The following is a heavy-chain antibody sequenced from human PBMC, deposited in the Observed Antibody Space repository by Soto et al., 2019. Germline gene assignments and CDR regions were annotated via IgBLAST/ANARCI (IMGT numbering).Heavy chain of an antibody. D-gene: IGHD3-3*01. CDR3: ARGVEDYDFWSGSNYYYYYMDV. Sequence: SETLSLTCTVSGGSISSGGYYWSWIRQHPGKGLEWIGYIYYSGSTYYNPSLKSRVTISVDTSKNQFSLKLSSVTAADTAVYYCARGVEDYDFWSGSNYYYYYMDVWAKGPRSPSP. CDR1: GGSISSGGYY. J-gene: IGHJ6*03. V-gene: IGHV4-31*03. CDR2: IYYSGST.